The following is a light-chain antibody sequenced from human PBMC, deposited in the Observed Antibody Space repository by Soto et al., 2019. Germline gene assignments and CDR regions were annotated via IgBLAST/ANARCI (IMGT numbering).Light chain of an antibody. CDR3: QQYDNLPPDT. V-gene: IGKV1-33*01. CDR1: QDISNY. J-gene: IGKJ4*01. Sequence: DLPMTQSPSSLSASVGDRVTITCQASQDISNYLNWYQQKPGKAPKLLIYDASNLETGVPSRFSGSGSGTDFTFTISSLQPEDIATYYCQQYDNLPPDTFGGGTKVEIK. CDR2: DAS.